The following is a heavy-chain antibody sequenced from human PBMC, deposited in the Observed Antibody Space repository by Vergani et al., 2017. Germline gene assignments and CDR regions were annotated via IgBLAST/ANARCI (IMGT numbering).Heavy chain of an antibody. CDR3: VRMGDSLTWYPYHYYYVDV. CDR2: TSTSGSST. Sequence: EVQLLESGGGLVQPGGSLRLSCAASGFTFYSYAMSWVRQAPGQGLEWVSSTSTSGSSTYYADSVKGRFTISRDNSKKTLFLQLNNLTVEDTALYYCVRMGDSLTWYPYHYYYVDVWGTGTTVVVSS. J-gene: IGHJ6*03. CDR1: GFTFYSYA. D-gene: IGHD6-13*01. V-gene: IGHV3-23*05.